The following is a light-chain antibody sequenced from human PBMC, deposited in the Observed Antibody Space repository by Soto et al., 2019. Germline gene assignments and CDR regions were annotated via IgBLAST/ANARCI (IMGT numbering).Light chain of an antibody. V-gene: IGLV1-47*01. CDR2: RNN. CDR3: AAWDDSLSGSYV. Sequence: QSVLTQPPSASGTPGQRVTISCSGSSSNIGSNYVYWYQQLPGTAPKLLIYRNNQRPSGVPDRFSGSKSGTSASLAISGLRSEDEADYYCAAWDDSLSGSYVFGTATKLTVL. CDR1: SSNIGSNY. J-gene: IGLJ1*01.